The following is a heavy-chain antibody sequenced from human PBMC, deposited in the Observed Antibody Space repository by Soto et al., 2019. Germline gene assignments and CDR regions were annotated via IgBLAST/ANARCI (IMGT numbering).Heavy chain of an antibody. Sequence: ASVKVSCKASGGTFSSYTIRWVRQAPGQGLEWMGIINPSGGNTSYAQKFQGRVTMTRDTSTSTVYMELSSLRSEDTAVYYCARASKDYFDYWGQGTLVTVSS. V-gene: IGHV1-46*01. CDR3: ARASKDYFDY. CDR2: INPSGGNT. CDR1: GGTFSSYT. J-gene: IGHJ4*02.